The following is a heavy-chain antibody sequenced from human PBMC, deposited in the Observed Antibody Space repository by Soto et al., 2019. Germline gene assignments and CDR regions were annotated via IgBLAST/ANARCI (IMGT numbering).Heavy chain of an antibody. CDR2: INHSGST. J-gene: IGHJ6*02. V-gene: IGHV4-34*01. CDR1: GGSLSGVY. Sequence: PSETRSLTCVVYGGSLSGVYWTWIRQPPGKGREWIGEINHSGSTNYSPSLESRVTIALDTSNNHFSLKLSSVTAADTAVYYCAGGPGYSYCYSVYYYYYCMDVGGQGTTV. CDR3: AGGPGYSYCYSVYYYYYCMDV. D-gene: IGHD5-18*01.